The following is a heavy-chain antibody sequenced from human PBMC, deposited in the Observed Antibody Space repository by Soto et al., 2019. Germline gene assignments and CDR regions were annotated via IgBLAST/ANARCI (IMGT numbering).Heavy chain of an antibody. CDR3: AKGGYSYGLDY. V-gene: IGHV3-30*18. CDR1: GFTFSSYG. D-gene: IGHD5-18*01. Sequence: GGSLRLSCAASGFTFSSYGMHWVRQAPGKGLEWVAVISYDGSNKYYADSVKGRFTISRDNSKNTLYLQMNSLRAEDTAVYYCAKGGYSYGLDYWGQGTLVTVSS. CDR2: ISYDGSNK. J-gene: IGHJ4*02.